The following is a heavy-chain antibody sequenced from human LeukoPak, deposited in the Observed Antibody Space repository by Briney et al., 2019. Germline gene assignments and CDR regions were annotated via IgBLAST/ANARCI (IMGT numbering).Heavy chain of an antibody. CDR2: IIPIFGTA. CDR3: ARDGEFLWSLDY. CDR1: GGTFSSYA. D-gene: IGHD3-10*01. J-gene: IGHJ4*02. V-gene: IGHV1-69*05. Sequence: GASVKVSCKASGGTFSSYAISWVRQAPGQGLEWMGRIIPIFGTANYAQKFQGRVTITTDESTSTAYMELSSLRSEDTAVYYCARDGEFLWSLDYWGQGTLFTVSS.